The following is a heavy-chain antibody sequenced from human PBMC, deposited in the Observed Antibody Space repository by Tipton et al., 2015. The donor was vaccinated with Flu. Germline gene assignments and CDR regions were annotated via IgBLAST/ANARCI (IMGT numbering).Heavy chain of an antibody. V-gene: IGHV3-15*01. CDR3: TTVRYSYEKQPDY. J-gene: IGHJ4*01. CDR1: GFTFSHYW. D-gene: IGHD3-3*01. Sequence: GSLRLSCATSGFTFSHYWMNWVRQAPGKGLEWVGRIKSKSDGGTTDYAAPVKGRFSIARDDAKNTLYLQKTSRKTENTSVYYCTTVRYSYEKQPDYWGQGTLVTVSS. CDR2: IKSKSDGGTT.